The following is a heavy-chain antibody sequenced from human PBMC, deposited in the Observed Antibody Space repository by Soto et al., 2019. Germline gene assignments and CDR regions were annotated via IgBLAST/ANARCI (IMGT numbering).Heavy chain of an antibody. CDR2: IIPILGIA. Sequence: QVQLVQSGAEVKKPGSSVKVSCKASGGTFSSYTISWVRQAPGQGLEWMGRIIPILGIANYAQKFQGRVTITADKSTSTAYMELRRLRSEDTAVYYCARDRIQLWYGWFDPWGQGTLVTVSS. V-gene: IGHV1-69*08. CDR3: ARDRIQLWYGWFDP. CDR1: GGTFSSYT. D-gene: IGHD5-18*01. J-gene: IGHJ5*02.